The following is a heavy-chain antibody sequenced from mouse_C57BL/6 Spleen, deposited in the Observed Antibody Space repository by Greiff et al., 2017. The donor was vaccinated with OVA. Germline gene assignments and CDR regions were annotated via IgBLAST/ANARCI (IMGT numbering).Heavy chain of an antibody. CDR2: INPSNGGT. CDR1: GYTFTSYW. J-gene: IGHJ2*01. CDR3: ARCTVVAEGLDY. V-gene: IGHV1-53*01. Sequence: VQLQQSGTELVKPGASVKLSCKASGYTFTSYWMHWVKQRPGQGLEWIGNINPSNGGTNYNEKFKSKATLTVDKSSSTAYMQLSSLTSEDSAVYDCARCTVVAEGLDYWGQGTTLTVSS. D-gene: IGHD1-1*01.